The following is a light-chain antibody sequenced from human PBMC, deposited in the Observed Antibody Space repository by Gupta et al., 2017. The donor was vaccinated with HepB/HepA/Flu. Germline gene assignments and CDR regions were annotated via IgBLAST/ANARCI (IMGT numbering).Light chain of an antibody. CDR3: QSFDSSLTVL. CDR2: DNS. V-gene: IGLV1-40*01. CDR1: SSNIGAGYD. Sequence: QSVLTQPHSVSGAPGQRVTISCTGSSSNIGAGYDVHWYQQLPGTAPKLLIFDNSKRPSGVPDRFSGSKSGTSASLAITGLQAEDEADYYCQSFDSSLTVLFGGGTKLTVL. J-gene: IGLJ2*01.